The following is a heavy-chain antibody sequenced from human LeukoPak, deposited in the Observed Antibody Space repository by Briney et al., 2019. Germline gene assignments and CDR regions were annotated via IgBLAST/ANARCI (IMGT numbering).Heavy chain of an antibody. Sequence: GGSLRLSCAASEFTFSTYWMSWVRQAPGKGLEWVANIKQDGSEKYSVDSVKGRFTISRDNAKNSLYLQMNSLRAEDAAVYYCARHLRQWLGFSNPLKDGYFDLWGRGILVTVSS. V-gene: IGHV3-7*01. D-gene: IGHD6-19*01. J-gene: IGHJ2*01. CDR3: ARHLRQWLGFSNPLKDGYFDL. CDR1: EFTFSTYW. CDR2: IKQDGSEK.